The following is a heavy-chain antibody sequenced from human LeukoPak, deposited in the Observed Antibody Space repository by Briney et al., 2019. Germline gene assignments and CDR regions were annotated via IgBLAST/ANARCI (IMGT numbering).Heavy chain of an antibody. Sequence: SETLSLTCTVSGGSISRSNLFWGWVRQPPGKGRGWIGSIYFSGNTYYNPSLRSRVTISVDTSKNQFSLNLSSVTAADTAVYYCARRTRRGYSYGTSDFDYWGQGTLVTVSP. J-gene: IGHJ4*02. CDR1: GGSISRSNLF. D-gene: IGHD5-18*01. CDR3: ARRTRRGYSYGTSDFDY. V-gene: IGHV4-39*01. CDR2: IYFSGNT.